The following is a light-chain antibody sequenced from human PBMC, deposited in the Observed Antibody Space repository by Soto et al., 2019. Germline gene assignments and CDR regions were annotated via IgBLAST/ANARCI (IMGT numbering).Light chain of an antibody. V-gene: IGLV2-14*01. CDR3: SSFTSIPALV. CDR2: DVS. J-gene: IGLJ1*01. CDR1: SSDVGGYNS. Sequence: QSALTQPASVSGSPGQSITISCTGTSSDVGGYNSVSWYQQHPGKVPKIMIYDVSIRPSGVPDRFSGSKSGNTASLTISGLQAEDEADYYRSSFTSIPALVFGTGTKLTVL.